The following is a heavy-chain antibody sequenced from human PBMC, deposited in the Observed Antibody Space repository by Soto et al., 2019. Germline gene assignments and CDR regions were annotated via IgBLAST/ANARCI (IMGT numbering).Heavy chain of an antibody. CDR1: GFTFGDYA. J-gene: IGHJ6*02. CDR3: TRVLHYRRIYYYYGMDV. CDR2: IRSKAYGGTT. D-gene: IGHD1-26*01. Sequence: PGGSLRLSCTASGFTFGDYAMSWVRQAPGKGLEWVGFIRSKAYGGTTEYAASVKGRFTISRDDSKSIAYLQMNSLKTEDTAVYYCTRVLHYRRIYYYYGMDVWGQGTTVTVSS. V-gene: IGHV3-49*04.